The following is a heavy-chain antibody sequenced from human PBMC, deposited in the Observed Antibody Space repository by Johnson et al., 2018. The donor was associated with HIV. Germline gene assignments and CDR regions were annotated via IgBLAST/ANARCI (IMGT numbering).Heavy chain of an antibody. CDR2: ISSSGSTI. CDR1: GFTFSDYY. CDR3: VRGNDGSYFSDAFDI. Sequence: QVHLVESGGGLVQPGGSLRLSCAASGFTFSDYYMSWIRQAPGKGLEWVSYISSSGSTIYSADSVKGRFTISRDNSKSTLYLQMNSLRAEDTAVYHCVRGNDGSYFSDAFDIWGQGTMVTVSS. V-gene: IGHV3-11*01. J-gene: IGHJ3*02. D-gene: IGHD1-26*01.